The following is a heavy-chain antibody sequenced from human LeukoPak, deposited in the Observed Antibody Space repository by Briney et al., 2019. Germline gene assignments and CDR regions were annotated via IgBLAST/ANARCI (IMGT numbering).Heavy chain of an antibody. CDR2: IYHSGST. CDR1: GGSISSSNW. V-gene: IGHV4-4*02. D-gene: IGHD3-10*01. Sequence: PSGTLSLTCAVSGGSISSSNWWSWVRQPPGKGLEWIGEIYHSGSTNYNPSLKSRVTISVDKSKNQFSLKLSSVTAADTAVYYCARYLNYYGSGSYSGSAFDIWGQGTMVTVSS. CDR3: ARYLNYYGSGSYSGSAFDI. J-gene: IGHJ3*02.